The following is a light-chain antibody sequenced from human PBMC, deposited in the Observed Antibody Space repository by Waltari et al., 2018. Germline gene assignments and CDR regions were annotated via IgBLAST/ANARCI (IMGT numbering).Light chain of an antibody. CDR1: SSDIGGYDY. CDR3: SSYVPSSTV. V-gene: IGLV2-14*03. J-gene: IGLJ2*01. Sequence: QSALTQPASVSGSPGQSITISCTGTSSDIGGYDYVSWYQQHPGKAPKLMIYDIIKRPSGVSDRFSGSKSGNTASLTISGLQAEDEADYYCSSYVPSSTVFGGGTKLTVL. CDR2: DII.